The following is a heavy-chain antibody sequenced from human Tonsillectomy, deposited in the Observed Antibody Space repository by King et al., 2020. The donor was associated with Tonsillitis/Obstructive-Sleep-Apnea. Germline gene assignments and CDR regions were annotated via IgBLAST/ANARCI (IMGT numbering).Heavy chain of an antibody. D-gene: IGHD2-2*01. CDR2: INTNTGNP. V-gene: IGHV7-4-1*02. J-gene: IGHJ6*03. CDR3: ARGGEYQLDTYYYYFHMDV. CDR1: GYTFTTYA. Sequence: VQLVESGSEVKKPGASVKISCKASGYTFTTYAMNWVRQAPGQGLEWMGWINTNTGNPTYAQGFTGRFVFSLDTSVSTAYLQISSLKAEDAAVYYCARGGEYQLDTYYYYFHMDVWGKGTTVTVSS.